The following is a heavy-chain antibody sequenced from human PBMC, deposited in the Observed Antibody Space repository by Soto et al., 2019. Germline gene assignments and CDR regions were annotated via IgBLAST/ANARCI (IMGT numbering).Heavy chain of an antibody. CDR2: INHSGST. D-gene: IGHD2-21*01. CDR1: GGSFSGYY. CDR3: ARALWRAHAFDI. J-gene: IGHJ3*02. Sequence: SETLSLTCAVYGGSFSGYYWSWIRQPPGKGLEWIGEINHSGSTNYNPSLKSRVTISVDTSKNQFSLKLSSVTAADTAVYYCARALWRAHAFDIWGQGTMVTVSS. V-gene: IGHV4-34*01.